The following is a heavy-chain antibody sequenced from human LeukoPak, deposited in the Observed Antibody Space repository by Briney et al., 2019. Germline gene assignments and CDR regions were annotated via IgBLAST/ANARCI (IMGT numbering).Heavy chain of an antibody. D-gene: IGHD3-3*01. Sequence: ASVKVSCKASGYTFTGYYMHWVRQAPGQGLEWMGWINSKSGGTKYAQKFQGRVTMTRDTSISTAYMELSRLRSDDTAVYYCARGEAYYDFWSGFEITDAFDIWGQGTMVTVSS. V-gene: IGHV1-2*02. CDR1: GYTFTGYY. CDR3: ARGEAYYDFWSGFEITDAFDI. CDR2: INSKSGGT. J-gene: IGHJ3*02.